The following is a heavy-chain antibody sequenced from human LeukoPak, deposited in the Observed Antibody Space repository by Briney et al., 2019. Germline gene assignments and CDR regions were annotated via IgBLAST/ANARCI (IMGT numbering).Heavy chain of an antibody. V-gene: IGHV3-21*01. D-gene: IGHD2-15*01. CDR1: GFTFSSYS. CDR2: ISSSSTYI. J-gene: IGHJ4*02. Sequence: GGSLRLSCAASGFTFSSYSMTWVRQAPGKGLEWVSSISSSSTYIYYADSVKGRFTISRGNAKNSLHLQMSSLRAEDTAVYYCARQYCSGGTCPPIRWGQGTLVTVSS. CDR3: ARQYCSGGTCPPIR.